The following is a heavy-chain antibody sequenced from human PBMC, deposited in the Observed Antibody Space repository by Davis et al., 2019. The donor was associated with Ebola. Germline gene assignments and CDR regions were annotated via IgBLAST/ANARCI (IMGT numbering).Heavy chain of an antibody. CDR1: GFTFSDYY. D-gene: IGHD2-2*02. J-gene: IGHJ6*02. Sequence: GESLKISCAASGFTFSDYYMSWIRQAPGKGLEWVSYISGGGRTIYYADSVKGRFTMSRDNAKNLLYLQMSSLRAEDTALYYCARLDCTSASCYTGNFYYYYGADVWGQGTTVTVSS. V-gene: IGHV3-11*01. CDR3: ARLDCTSASCYTGNFYYYYGADV. CDR2: ISGGGRTI.